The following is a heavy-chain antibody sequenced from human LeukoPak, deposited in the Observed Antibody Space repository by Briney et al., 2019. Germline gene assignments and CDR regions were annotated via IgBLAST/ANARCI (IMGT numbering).Heavy chain of an antibody. CDR3: ARAENGKNGGYGSFEY. CDR2: MNLNSGDT. V-gene: IGHV1-8*01. Sequence: ASVKLSCKASGYTFTSYDINWGRQATAQGLERMGWMNLNSGDTGYAQKFQGSVTMTWNTSISTDYMELSSLRSEDTAVYYCARAENGKNGGYGSFEYWGQGNLVTVSS. J-gene: IGHJ4*02. D-gene: IGHD5-12*01. CDR1: GYTFTSYD.